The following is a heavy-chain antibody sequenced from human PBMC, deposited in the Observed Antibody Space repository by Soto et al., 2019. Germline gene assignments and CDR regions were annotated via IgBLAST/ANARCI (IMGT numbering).Heavy chain of an antibody. V-gene: IGHV1-69*01. Sequence: VKLSCKASGGTLIRSAIIWVRRAPGQGLEWMGGIIPIFGTANYAQKFQCRVTITADESTSTAYMELSSLRSEDTAVYYCARGATLQYYYDSTGYGSGAFDIWGQGTMVTVSS. CDR3: ARGATLQYYYDSTGYGSGAFDI. J-gene: IGHJ3*02. CDR1: GGTLIRSA. D-gene: IGHD3-22*01. CDR2: IIPIFGTA.